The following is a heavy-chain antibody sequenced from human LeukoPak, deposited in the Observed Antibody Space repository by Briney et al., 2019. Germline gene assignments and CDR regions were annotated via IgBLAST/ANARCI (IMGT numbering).Heavy chain of an antibody. Sequence: GGSLRLSCAASGFTFSSYAMHWVRQAPGKGLEWVAVISYDGSNKYYAGSVKGRFTISRDNSKNTLYLQMNSLRAEDTAVYYCARSVDTAMVTDYWGQGTLVTVSS. CDR3: ARSVDTAMVTDY. V-gene: IGHV3-30-3*01. CDR1: GFTFSSYA. CDR2: ISYDGSNK. D-gene: IGHD5-18*01. J-gene: IGHJ4*02.